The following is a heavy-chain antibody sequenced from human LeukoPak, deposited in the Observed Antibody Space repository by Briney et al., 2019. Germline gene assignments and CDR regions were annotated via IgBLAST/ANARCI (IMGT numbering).Heavy chain of an antibody. D-gene: IGHD3-22*01. CDR3: ARRADYDSSGYYSRYIEYFQH. Sequence: ASVKVSCKASGYTFTGYYMHWVRQAPGQGLEWMGWINPNSGGTNYAQKFQGRVTMTRDTSISTAYMELSRLGSDDTAVYYCARRADYDSSGYYSRYIEYFQHWGQGTLVTVSS. V-gene: IGHV1-2*02. CDR2: INPNSGGT. J-gene: IGHJ1*01. CDR1: GYTFTGYY.